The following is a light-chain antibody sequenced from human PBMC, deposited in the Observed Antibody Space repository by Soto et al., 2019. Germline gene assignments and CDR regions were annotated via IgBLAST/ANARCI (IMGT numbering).Light chain of an antibody. CDR3: QSFDKYLSAVV. CDR1: LSDVGVYEY. J-gene: IGLJ2*01. V-gene: IGLV2-11*01. Sequence: QSVLIQPRSVSASLGQSVTISCTGTLSDVGVYEYVSWYQQQPNKGPKLMIFDVNKRASGVPDRFSGSKSGNAASLTISGLQAEDEADYYCQSFDKYLSAVVFGGGTKLTVL. CDR2: DVN.